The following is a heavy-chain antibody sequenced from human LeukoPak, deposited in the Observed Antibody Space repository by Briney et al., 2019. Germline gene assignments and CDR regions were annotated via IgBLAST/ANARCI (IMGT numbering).Heavy chain of an antibody. J-gene: IGHJ4*02. CDR2: INPSGGST. D-gene: IGHD5-18*01. CDR3: ARVQVVDTAMVTSDY. Sequence: EASVKVSCKASGYTFTSYHMHWVRQAPGQGLEWMGIINPSGGSTSYAQKFQGRVTMTRDTSTSTVYMELSSLRSEDTAVYYCARVQVVDTAMVTSDYWGQGTLVTVSS. V-gene: IGHV1-46*01. CDR1: GYTFTSYH.